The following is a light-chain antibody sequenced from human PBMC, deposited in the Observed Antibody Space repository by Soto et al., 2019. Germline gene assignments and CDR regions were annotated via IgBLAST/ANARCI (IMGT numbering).Light chain of an antibody. J-gene: IGLJ3*02. CDR1: SSNIESNY. Sequence: QSVLTQPPSASGTPGQRVTISCSGSSSNIESNYVYWYQQLPGTAPKLLIYSNNQRPSGVPDRFSGSKSSTSASLAISGLRSEDEADYYCAAWDDSLSGLWVFGGGTKLTVL. V-gene: IGLV1-47*02. CDR2: SNN. CDR3: AAWDDSLSGLWV.